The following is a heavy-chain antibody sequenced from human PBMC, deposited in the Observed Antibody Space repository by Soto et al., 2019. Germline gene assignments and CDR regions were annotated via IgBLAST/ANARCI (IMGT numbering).Heavy chain of an antibody. CDR2: IDQSGTT. CDR3: ARETRARFDP. J-gene: IGHJ5*02. CDR1: GGSVNSGGYS. Sequence: PSETLSLTCAVSGGSVNSGGYSWSWIRQAPGKGLEWIGYIDQSGTTYSNPSLKSRVTLSVDKSKNQFSLNLSSVTAADTAVYYCARETRARFDPWGQGTPVTVYS. V-gene: IGHV4-30-2*01.